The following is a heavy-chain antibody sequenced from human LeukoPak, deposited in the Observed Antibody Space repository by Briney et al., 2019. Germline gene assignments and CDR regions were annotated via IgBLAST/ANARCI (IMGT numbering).Heavy chain of an antibody. Sequence: PSETLSLTCAVYGGSFSGYYWCWIRQPPGKGLEWIGEINHSGSTNYSPSLKSRVTISVDTSKNQFSLKLSSVTAADTAVYYCARTTLVKYSTSLYYYYYMDVWGKGTTVTVSS. CDR2: INHSGST. V-gene: IGHV4-34*01. D-gene: IGHD2-2*01. CDR3: ARTTLVKYSTSLYYYYYMDV. J-gene: IGHJ6*03. CDR1: GGSFSGYY.